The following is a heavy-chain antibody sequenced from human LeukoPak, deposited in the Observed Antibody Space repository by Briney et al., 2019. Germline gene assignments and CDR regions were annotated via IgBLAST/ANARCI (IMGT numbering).Heavy chain of an antibody. CDR1: GGSISSYY. D-gene: IGHD6-13*01. CDR3: ARVVAAAGPTYYYYYGMGV. V-gene: IGHV4-59*08. CDR2: IYYSGST. J-gene: IGHJ6*02. Sequence: SETLSLTCTVSGGSISSYYWSWIRQPPGKGLEWIGYIYYSGSTNYNPSLKSRVTISVDTSKNQFSLKLSSVTAADTAVYYCARVVAAAGPTYYYYYGMGVWGQGTTVTVSS.